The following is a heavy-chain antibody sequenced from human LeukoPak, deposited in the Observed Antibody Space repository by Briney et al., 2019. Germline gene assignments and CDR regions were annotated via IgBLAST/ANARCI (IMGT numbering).Heavy chain of an antibody. V-gene: IGHV1-2*02. D-gene: IGHD3-22*01. CDR2: INPNSGGT. CDR1: GYTFTGYY. J-gene: IGHJ4*02. CDR3: ARDRPTYYYDSSGYY. Sequence: GASVKVSCKASGYTFTGYYMHWVRQAPGQGLEWMGWINPNSGGTNYAQKFQGRVTMTRDTSISTAYMELSRLRSDDTAVYYCARDRPTYYYDSSGYYWGQGTLVTVSS.